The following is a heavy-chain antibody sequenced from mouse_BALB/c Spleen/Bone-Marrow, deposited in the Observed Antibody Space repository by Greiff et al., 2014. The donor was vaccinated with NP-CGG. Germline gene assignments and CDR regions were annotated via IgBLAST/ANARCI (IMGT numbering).Heavy chain of an antibody. V-gene: IGHV1-18*01. CDR3: VRGFYFGNYVFAY. CDR1: GYTFTEYT. CDR2: INPNSGGS. Sequence: DVKLQESGPELVKPGASVKISCKTSGYTFTEYTMHWVKQSLGKSLEWIGAINPNSGGSTYNQKFKGKATLTVDKSSSTAYMELRSLTSEDSAVYYCVRGFYFGNYVFAYWGQGTLVTVSA. J-gene: IGHJ3*01. D-gene: IGHD2-1*01.